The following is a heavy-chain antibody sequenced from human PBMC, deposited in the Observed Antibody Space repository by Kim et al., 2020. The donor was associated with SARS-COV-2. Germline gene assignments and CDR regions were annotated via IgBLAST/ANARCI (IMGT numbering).Heavy chain of an antibody. Sequence: SETLSLTCTVSGGSISSYYWSWIRQPPGKGLEWIGYIYYSGSTNYNPSLKSRVTISVDTSKNQFSLKLSSVTAADTAVYYCPREIVVVPAANFRFDPWGQGTLVTVSS. D-gene: IGHD2-2*01. CDR3: PREIVVVPAANFRFDP. CDR1: GGSISSYY. J-gene: IGHJ5*02. V-gene: IGHV4-59*01. CDR2: IYYSGST.